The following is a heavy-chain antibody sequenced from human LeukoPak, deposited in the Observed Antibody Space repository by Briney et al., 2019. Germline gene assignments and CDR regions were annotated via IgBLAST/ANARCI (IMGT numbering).Heavy chain of an antibody. D-gene: IGHD6-6*01. CDR1: GGSISSSSYY. CDR2: IYYSGST. CDR3: AGLVSSSSYYFDY. Sequence: SETLSLTCTVSGGSISSSSYYWGWIRQPPGKGLEWIGSIYYSGSTYYNPSLKSRVTISVDTSKNQFSLKLSSVTPADTAVYYCAGLVSSSSYYFDYWGQGTLVTVSS. V-gene: IGHV4-39*01. J-gene: IGHJ4*02.